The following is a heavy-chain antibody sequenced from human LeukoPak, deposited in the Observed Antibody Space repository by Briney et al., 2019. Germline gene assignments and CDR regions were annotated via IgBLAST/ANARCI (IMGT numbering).Heavy chain of an antibody. Sequence: ASVKVSCKVSGYTLTELSMHWVRQAPGKGLEWMGGFDPEDGETIYAQKFQGRVTMTEDTSTDTAYMELSSLRSEDTAVYYCAAAYSGYDYSVDYWAREPWSPSPQ. CDR1: GYTLTELS. CDR3: AAAYSGYDYSVDY. V-gene: IGHV1-24*01. J-gene: IGHJ4*02. D-gene: IGHD5-12*01. CDR2: FDPEDGET.